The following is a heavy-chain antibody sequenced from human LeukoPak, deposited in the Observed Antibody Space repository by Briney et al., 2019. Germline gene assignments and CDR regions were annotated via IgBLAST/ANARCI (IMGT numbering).Heavy chain of an antibody. J-gene: IGHJ5*02. Sequence: SQTLSLTCTLSGGSISSGSYYWSWIRQPAGKGLEWIGRIYTNGGTNYNPSLKSRVTISVDTSKNQFSLKLSSVTAADTAVYYCARVWNSNWFDPWGQGTLVTVSS. CDR1: GGSISSGSYY. CDR2: IYTNGGT. D-gene: IGHD1-7*01. V-gene: IGHV4-61*02. CDR3: ARVWNSNWFDP.